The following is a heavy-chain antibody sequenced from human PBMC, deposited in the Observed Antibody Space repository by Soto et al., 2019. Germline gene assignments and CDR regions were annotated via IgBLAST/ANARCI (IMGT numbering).Heavy chain of an antibody. CDR1: GLAFPIDD. Sequence: ASVKVSCKASGLAFPIDDIIWVRQTIGQGLEFMGWMNPSGSNTGYAQKFQGRATFTWNTPTSTAYMDLSGLRSEDTAVYYCARVNPPDYYDSSGYFFEGINGYYYYYGMDVWGQGTTVTVSS. CDR3: ARVNPPDYYDSSGYFFEGINGYYYYYGMDV. V-gene: IGHV1-8*01. CDR2: MNPSGSNT. J-gene: IGHJ6*02. D-gene: IGHD3-22*01.